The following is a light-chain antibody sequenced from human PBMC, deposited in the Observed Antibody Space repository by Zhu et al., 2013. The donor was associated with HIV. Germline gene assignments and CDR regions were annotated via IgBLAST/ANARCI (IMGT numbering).Light chain of an antibody. Sequence: EIVLTQSPVSLSLSPGERATLSCRASQSISNSLGWYQQRPGQVPSLLIYDASTRATGIPARFSGAGSGTDFTLTISRLEPEDFAVYYCQQYGSSLTWTFGQGTKVEIK. V-gene: IGKV3-20*01. CDR1: QSISNS. CDR2: DAS. J-gene: IGKJ1*01. CDR3: QQYGSSLTWT.